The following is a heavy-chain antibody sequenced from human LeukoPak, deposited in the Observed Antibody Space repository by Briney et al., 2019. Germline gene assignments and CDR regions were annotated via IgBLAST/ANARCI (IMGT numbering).Heavy chain of an antibody. CDR2: LYWDDDK. J-gene: IGHJ3*02. CDR1: GFSLSTSGGG. Sequence: SGPTLVKPTQTLTLTCTFSGFSLSTSGGGVGWVRQPPGKALEWLAILYWDDDKRYSPSLKSRLTITKDTSKNQVVLTMTNMDPVDTATYYCAHRLEEQQLVLAFDIWGQGTMVTVSS. CDR3: AHRLEEQQLVLAFDI. D-gene: IGHD6-13*01. V-gene: IGHV2-5*02.